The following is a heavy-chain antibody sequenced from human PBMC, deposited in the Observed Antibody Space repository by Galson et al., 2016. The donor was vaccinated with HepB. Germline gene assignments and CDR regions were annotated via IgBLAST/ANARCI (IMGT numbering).Heavy chain of an antibody. D-gene: IGHD4-17*01. CDR3: AREFNRHTVTTFYYYGMDV. V-gene: IGHV1-2*02. CDR1: GYSFTGYF. CDR2: IKPHSGGT. J-gene: IGHJ6*02. Sequence: SVKVSCKASGYSFTGYFIHWVRQAPRQGLEWMGLIKPHSGGTKYAQKFQGRVTLTRDTSTSTVYMELTSLRSDDTAVYFWAREFNRHTVTTFYYYGMDVWGQGTTVTVSS.